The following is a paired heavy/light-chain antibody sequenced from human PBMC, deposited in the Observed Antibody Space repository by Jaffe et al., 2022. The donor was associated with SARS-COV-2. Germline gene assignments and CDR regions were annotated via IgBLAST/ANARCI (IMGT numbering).Heavy chain of an antibody. V-gene: IGHV4-39*01. CDR3: ASQDIVVVVAATFPNWFDP. Sequence: QLQLQESGPGLVKPSETLSLTCTVSGGSISSSSYYWGWIRQPPGKGLEWIGSIYYSGSTYYNPSLKSRVTISVDTSKNQFSLKLSSVTAADTAVYYCASQDIVVVVAATFPNWFDPWGQGTLVTVSS. CDR2: IYYSGST. CDR1: GGSISSSSYY. D-gene: IGHD2-15*01. J-gene: IGHJ5*02.
Light chain of an antibody. Sequence: SYELTQPPSVSVSPGQTARITCSGDALPKQYAYWYQQKPGQAPVLVIYKDSERPSGIPERFSGSSSGTTVTLTISGVQAEDEADYYCQSADSSGTSYVVFGGGTKLTVL. J-gene: IGLJ2*01. CDR1: ALPKQY. CDR3: QSADSSGTSYVV. V-gene: IGLV3-25*03. CDR2: KDS.